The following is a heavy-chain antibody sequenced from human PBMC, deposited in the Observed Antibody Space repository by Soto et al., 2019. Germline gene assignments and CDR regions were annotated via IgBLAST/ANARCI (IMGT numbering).Heavy chain of an antibody. Sequence: WASVKVSCKVSGTSLSGLPMHWVRQAPGKGLEWMGSLDYEEGERSFAHRFQGRLTVTEDTSTDTAYMELSSLMSEDTAVYYCAAGVTTFVYWGQGTLVTVSS. CDR3: AAGVTTFVY. V-gene: IGHV1-24*01. D-gene: IGHD4-17*01. CDR2: LDYEEGER. J-gene: IGHJ4*02. CDR1: GTSLSGLP.